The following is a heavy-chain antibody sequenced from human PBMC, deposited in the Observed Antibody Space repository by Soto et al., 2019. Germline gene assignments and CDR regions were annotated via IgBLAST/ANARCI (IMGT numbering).Heavy chain of an antibody. D-gene: IGHD3-22*01. J-gene: IGHJ4*02. CDR1: GGTFSSYA. Sequence: SVKVSCKASGGTFSSYAISCVRQAPGQGLEWMGGIIPIFGTANYAQKFQGRVTITADESTSTAYMELSSLRSEDTAVYYCARDRVTYYYDSSGYQALGYWGQGTLVTVSS. CDR2: IIPIFGTA. CDR3: ARDRVTYYYDSSGYQALGY. V-gene: IGHV1-69*13.